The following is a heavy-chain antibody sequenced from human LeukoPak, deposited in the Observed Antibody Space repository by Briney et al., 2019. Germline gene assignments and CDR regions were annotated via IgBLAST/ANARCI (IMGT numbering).Heavy chain of an antibody. Sequence: GGSLRLSCAASGFLFNSYAMHWVRQAPGEGLEWVAVISPDGNNKYYADSVKGRFTISRDNSKNTLYLQMNSLRAEDTAVYYCAKEIYDFWSGYYPTDYWGQGTLVTVSS. CDR3: AKEIYDFWSGYYPTDY. D-gene: IGHD3-3*01. CDR1: GFLFNSYA. J-gene: IGHJ4*02. CDR2: ISPDGNNK. V-gene: IGHV3-30-3*01.